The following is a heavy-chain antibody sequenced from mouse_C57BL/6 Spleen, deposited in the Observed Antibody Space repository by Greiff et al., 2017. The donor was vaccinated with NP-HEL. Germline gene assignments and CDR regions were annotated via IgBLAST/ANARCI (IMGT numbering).Heavy chain of an antibody. V-gene: IGHV5-12*01. J-gene: IGHJ2*01. Sequence: EVKLMESGGGLVQPGGSLKLSCAASGFTFSDYYMYWVRQTPEKRLEWVAYISNGGGSTYYPDTVKGRFTISRDNAKNTLYLQMSRLKSEDTAMYYCARLTGTDYFDYWGQGTTLTVSS. D-gene: IGHD4-1*01. CDR2: ISNGGGST. CDR1: GFTFSDYY. CDR3: ARLTGTDYFDY.